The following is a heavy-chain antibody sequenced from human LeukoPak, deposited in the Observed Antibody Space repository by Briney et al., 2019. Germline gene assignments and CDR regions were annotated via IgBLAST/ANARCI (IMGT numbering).Heavy chain of an antibody. CDR1: GFTFSRHG. Sequence: PGRSLRLSCEGSGFTFSRHGMHWVRQAPGKGLEWVAVIWYDGSNKYYADSVKGRFTISRDNSKNTLYLQMNSLRAEDTAVYYCARFSSGGDYFDYWGQGTLVTVSS. CDR2: IWYDGSNK. V-gene: IGHV3-33*08. D-gene: IGHD2-15*01. CDR3: ARFSSGGDYFDY. J-gene: IGHJ4*02.